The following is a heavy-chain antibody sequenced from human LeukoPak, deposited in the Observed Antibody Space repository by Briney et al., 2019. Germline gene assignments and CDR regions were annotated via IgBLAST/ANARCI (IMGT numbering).Heavy chain of an antibody. CDR2: ISYDGSNK. V-gene: IGHV3-30*18. CDR1: GFTFSSYG. D-gene: IGHD1-26*01. CDR3: AKDWRWETPCYGMNV. J-gene: IGHJ6*02. Sequence: SGGSLRLSCAASGFTFSSYGIHWVRQAPGKGLEWVALISYDGSNKYYAESVKGRFTISRDNSKNTLYLQMSSLRAEDTAVYYCAKDWRWETPCYGMNVWGQGTTVTVSS.